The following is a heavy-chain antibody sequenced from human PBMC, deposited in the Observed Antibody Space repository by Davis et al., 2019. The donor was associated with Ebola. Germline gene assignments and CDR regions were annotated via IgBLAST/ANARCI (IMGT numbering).Heavy chain of an antibody. V-gene: IGHV3-7*01. J-gene: IGHJ4*02. Sequence: GESLKISCAASGFTFSSYWMNWVRQAPGKGLEWVANIKQDGSEKYYVDSVKGRFTISRDNAKNSLYLQMNSLRAEDTAVYYCARVYYYVVSWGQGTLVTVSS. D-gene: IGHD3-10*02. CDR2: IKQDGSEK. CDR1: GFTFSSYW. CDR3: ARVYYYVVS.